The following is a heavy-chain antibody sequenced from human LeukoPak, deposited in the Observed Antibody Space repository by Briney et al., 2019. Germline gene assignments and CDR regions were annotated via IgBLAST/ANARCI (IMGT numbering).Heavy chain of an antibody. J-gene: IGHJ6*03. V-gene: IGHV4-38-2*02. CDR2: IHYSGET. Sequence: PSETLSLTCSVSGFPISRGFYWGWIRQPPGKGLEWIGNIHYSGETYFNPSLKSRLTMSVDTSKNKFSLNLSSVTAADTAIYYCARGYRGGPYYMDVWGKGTTVTVSS. CDR1: GFPISRGFY. CDR3: ARGYRGGPYYMDV. D-gene: IGHD3-16*02.